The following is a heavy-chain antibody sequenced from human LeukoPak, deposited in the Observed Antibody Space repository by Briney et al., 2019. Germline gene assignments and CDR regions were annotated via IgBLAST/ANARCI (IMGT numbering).Heavy chain of an antibody. J-gene: IGHJ6*03. Sequence: PSETLSLTCTVSGVSISSYYWSWIRQPPGKGLEWIGYTYYSGSTNYNPSLKSRVTISVDTSKNQFSLKLSSVTAADTAVYYCARSSAAADVHMDVWGKGTTVTVSS. CDR1: GVSISSYY. CDR2: TYYSGST. V-gene: IGHV4-59*01. D-gene: IGHD6-13*01. CDR3: ARSSAAADVHMDV.